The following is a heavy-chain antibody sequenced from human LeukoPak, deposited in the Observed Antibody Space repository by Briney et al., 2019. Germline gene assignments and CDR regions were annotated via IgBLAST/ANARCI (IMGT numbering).Heavy chain of an antibody. CDR3: ARALYSSSSVFDY. J-gene: IGHJ4*02. Sequence: PSETLSLTCTVSGGSISSYYWSWIRQPPGKGLEWIGYIYYSGSTNYNPSLKSRVTISVDTSKNQFSLKLSSVTAADTAVYYCARALYSSSSVFDYWGQGTLVTVSS. CDR1: GGSISSYY. CDR2: IYYSGST. D-gene: IGHD6-6*01. V-gene: IGHV4-59*01.